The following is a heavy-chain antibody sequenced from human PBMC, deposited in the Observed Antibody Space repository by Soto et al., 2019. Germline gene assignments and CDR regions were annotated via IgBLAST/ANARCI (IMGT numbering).Heavy chain of an antibody. CDR3: VRDAHRGGDFDY. Sequence: EVQLVESGGGLVQPGGSLRLSCAASGFTFTSYWMVWVRQAPGKGLEWVANIKPDGSEKSYVDSVKGRFTISRDNARNSLYLQMNSLRAEDTAVYYCVRDAHRGGDFDYWGQGTLVTVSS. CDR1: GFTFTSYW. J-gene: IGHJ4*02. CDR2: IKPDGSEK. V-gene: IGHV3-7*04. D-gene: IGHD3-10*01.